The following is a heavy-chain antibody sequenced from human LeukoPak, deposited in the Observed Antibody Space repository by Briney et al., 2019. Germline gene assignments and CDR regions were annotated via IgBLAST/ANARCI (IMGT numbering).Heavy chain of an antibody. V-gene: IGHV4-59*01. J-gene: IGHJ4*02. D-gene: IGHD6-13*01. CDR1: GGSISSYY. Sequence: SETLSLTCTVSGGSISSYYWSWIRQPPGKGLEWIGYIYYSGSTNYNPSLKSRVTISVDTSKSQFSLKLSSVTAADTAVYYCARGLPGIAAAVDYWGQGTLVTVSS. CDR2: IYYSGST. CDR3: ARGLPGIAAAVDY.